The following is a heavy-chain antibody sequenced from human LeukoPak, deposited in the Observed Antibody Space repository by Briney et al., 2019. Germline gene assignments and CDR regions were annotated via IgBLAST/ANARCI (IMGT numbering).Heavy chain of an antibody. Sequence: PGGSLRLSCAASGFTFSSYWMSWVRQAPGKGLEWVANIKQDGSEKYYVDSVKGRFTISRDNAKNSLYLQMNSLRAEDTAVYYCARGGLHYYDSSGYNYWGQGTLVTVSS. V-gene: IGHV3-7*04. D-gene: IGHD3-22*01. CDR3: ARGGLHYYDSSGYNY. CDR1: GFTFSSYW. J-gene: IGHJ4*02. CDR2: IKQDGSEK.